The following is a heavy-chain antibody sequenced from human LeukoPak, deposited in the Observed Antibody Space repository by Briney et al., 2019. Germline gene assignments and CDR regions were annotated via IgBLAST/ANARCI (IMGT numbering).Heavy chain of an antibody. CDR1: GFTFTDAW. Sequence: GGSLRLSCAASGFTFTDAWMSWVRQAPGEGLEWVGRVKSKTEGGTTDYAAPVKGRFIISRDDSKNTLFLQMNSLKTEDTAVYYCSTDSTVTSAFDIWGQGTMDTVSS. CDR2: VKSKTEGGTT. J-gene: IGHJ3*02. D-gene: IGHD4-11*01. CDR3: STDSTVTSAFDI. V-gene: IGHV3-15*01.